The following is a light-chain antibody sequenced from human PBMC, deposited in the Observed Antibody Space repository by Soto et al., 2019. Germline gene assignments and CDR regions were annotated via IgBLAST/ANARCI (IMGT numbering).Light chain of an antibody. CDR2: EVS. CDR3: SSYTSSITPYV. Sequence: QSALTQPASVSGSPGQSITISCTGPSSDVGGYNYVSWYQQHPGKAPKLMIYEVSNRPSGFSNRFSGSKSGNTASLTISGLQAEDDADYYCSSYTSSITPYVFGTGTKLTVL. J-gene: IGLJ1*01. V-gene: IGLV2-14*01. CDR1: SSDVGGYNY.